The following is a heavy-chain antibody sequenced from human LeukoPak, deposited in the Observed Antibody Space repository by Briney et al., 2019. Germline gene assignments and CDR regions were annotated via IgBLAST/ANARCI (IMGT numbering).Heavy chain of an antibody. CDR1: GFTFSSYA. J-gene: IGHJ4*02. Sequence: GGSLRLSCAASGFTFSSYAMHWVRQAPGKGLEWVAVISYDGSNKYYADSVKGRFTISRDNSKNTLYLQMNSLRAEDTAVYYCARGGFDYWGQGTMVTVSS. CDR2: ISYDGSNK. V-gene: IGHV3-30*01. CDR3: ARGGFDY.